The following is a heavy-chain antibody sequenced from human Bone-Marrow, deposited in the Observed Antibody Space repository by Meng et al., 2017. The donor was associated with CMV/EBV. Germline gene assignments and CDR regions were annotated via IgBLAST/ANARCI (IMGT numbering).Heavy chain of an antibody. D-gene: IGHD2-2*02. CDR3: ARDMGAKEYQLLYIPYYYGMDV. Sequence: ASVKVSCKASGYTFTSYGISWVRQAPGQGLEWMGWISAYNGNTNDAQKLQGRVTMTTDTSTSTAYMELRSLRSDDSAVYYCARDMGAKEYQLLYIPYYYGMDVWVQGTTVTVSS. J-gene: IGHJ6*02. CDR2: ISAYNGNT. CDR1: GYTFTSYG. V-gene: IGHV1-18*01.